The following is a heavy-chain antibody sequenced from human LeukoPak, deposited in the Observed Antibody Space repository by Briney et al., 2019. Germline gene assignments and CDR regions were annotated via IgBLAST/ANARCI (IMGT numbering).Heavy chain of an antibody. CDR3: ARDASPDTAMVPDDYYYNYMDV. J-gene: IGHJ6*03. D-gene: IGHD5-18*01. Sequence: ASVKVSCKASGYTFTGYYMHWVRQAPGQGLEWMGWINPNSGGTNYAQKFQGRVTMTRDTSISTAYMELSRLRSDDTAVNYCARDASPDTAMVPDDYYYNYMDVWGKGTTVTDSS. V-gene: IGHV1-2*02. CDR1: GYTFTGYY. CDR2: INPNSGGT.